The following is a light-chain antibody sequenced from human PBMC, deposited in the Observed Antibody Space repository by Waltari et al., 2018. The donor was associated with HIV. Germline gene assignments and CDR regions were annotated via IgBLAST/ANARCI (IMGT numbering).Light chain of an antibody. CDR1: TSNIGSNT. V-gene: IGLV1-44*01. CDR3: AAWDDSLTGPV. J-gene: IGLJ3*02. CDR2: SND. Sequence: QSVLTQPPSASGTPGQRVTISCSGSTSNIGSNTVHWYQQVPGMAPKLLIYSNDQRPSGVPDRFSGSESGTSASLAISGLQSEDEADYYCAAWDDSLTGPVFGGGTKVTVL.